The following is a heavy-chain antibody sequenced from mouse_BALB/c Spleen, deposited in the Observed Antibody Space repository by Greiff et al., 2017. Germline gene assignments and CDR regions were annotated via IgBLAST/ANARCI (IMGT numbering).Heavy chain of an antibody. J-gene: IGHJ1*01. CDR2: ISSGSSTI. CDR3: ARTRGYYYCDVGYGGQGNSGSGTSERGY. CDR1: GFTFSSFG. D-gene: IGHD1-1*01. Sequence: DAKLVESGGRLVQPGGSRKLSCAASGFTFSSFGMHWVRQAPEKGLEWVAYISSGSSTIYYAVTLKGRFTVTGDNPTNTLFLPMTSLRSEDTAMYYCARTRGYYYCDVGYGGQGNSGSGTSERGY. V-gene: IGHV5-17*02.